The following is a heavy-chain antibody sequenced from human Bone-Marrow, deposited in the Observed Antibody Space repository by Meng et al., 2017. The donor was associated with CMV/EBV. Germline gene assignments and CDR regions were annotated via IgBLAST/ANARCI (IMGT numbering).Heavy chain of an antibody. Sequence: SETLSLTCTVSGGSISSSSYSWGWIRQPPGKGLEWIGSIYSSGSTSYNPSLKSRVTISVDTSKNQFSLKLSSVTAAATAVYYCARAPVLRYFDYWGQGTLVTVSS. CDR1: GGSISSSSYS. J-gene: IGHJ4*02. CDR3: ARAPVLRYFDY. V-gene: IGHV4-39*07. CDR2: IYSSGST. D-gene: IGHD3-3*01.